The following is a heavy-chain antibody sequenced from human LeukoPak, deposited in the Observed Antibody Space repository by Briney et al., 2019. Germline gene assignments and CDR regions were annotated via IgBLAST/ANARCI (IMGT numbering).Heavy chain of an antibody. D-gene: IGHD2-15*01. J-gene: IGHJ4*02. CDR1: GVTVSSNY. V-gene: IGHV3-30*18. CDR2: ISHDGSNN. CDR3: AKVRVGTAHFDY. Sequence: SGGSLRLSCAASGVTVSSNYMSWVRQAPGKGLEWVVVISHDGSNNNYADSVKGRFTISRDNSKNTLYLQMNSLRPEDTAVYYCAKVRVGTAHFDYWGQGTLVTVSS.